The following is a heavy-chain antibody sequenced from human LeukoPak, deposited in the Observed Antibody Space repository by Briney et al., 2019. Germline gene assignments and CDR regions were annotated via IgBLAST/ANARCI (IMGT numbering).Heavy chain of an antibody. Sequence: ASVKVSCKASGGTFNNYAISWVRQAPGQGLEWMGGIIAMFGSSKYAHKFHGRLTITADESTSTASMAPSSLTSEDTAVYYCAALNLDYGGNTFYFYIDVWGKGTTVTISS. CDR1: GGTFNNYA. CDR2: IIAMFGSS. D-gene: IGHD4-23*01. J-gene: IGHJ6*03. V-gene: IGHV1-69*13. CDR3: AALNLDYGGNTFYFYIDV.